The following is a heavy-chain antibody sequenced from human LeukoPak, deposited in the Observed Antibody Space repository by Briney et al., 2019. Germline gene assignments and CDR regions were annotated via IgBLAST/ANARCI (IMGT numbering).Heavy chain of an antibody. V-gene: IGHV3-23*01. CDR3: ARELIDTMIEEYYFDY. CDR1: GFTFSTCG. CDR2: VSGSGGNT. Sequence: XGGTLRLSCAASGFTFSTCGMSWVRQAPGKGLEWVSSVSGSGGNTYYADSVKGRFTISRDNSKNTLYLQMNSLRADDTAVYYCARELIDTMIEEYYFDYWGQGTLVTVSS. D-gene: IGHD3-22*01. J-gene: IGHJ4*02.